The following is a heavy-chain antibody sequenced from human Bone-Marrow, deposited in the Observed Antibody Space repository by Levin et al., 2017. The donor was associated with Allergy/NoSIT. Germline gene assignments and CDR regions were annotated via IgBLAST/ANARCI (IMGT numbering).Heavy chain of an antibody. CDR2: IYTSGST. CDR1: GGSISSFY. J-gene: IGHJ5*02. Sequence: SETLSLTCTVSGGSISSFYWSWIRQPAGKGLEWIGRIYTSGSTNYNPSLKSRVTMSVDTSKNQFSLKLSSVTAADTAVYYCAGEAALYCSSTSCHPGDWFDPWGQGTLVTVSS. CDR3: AGEAALYCSSTSCHPGDWFDP. V-gene: IGHV4-4*07. D-gene: IGHD2-2*01.